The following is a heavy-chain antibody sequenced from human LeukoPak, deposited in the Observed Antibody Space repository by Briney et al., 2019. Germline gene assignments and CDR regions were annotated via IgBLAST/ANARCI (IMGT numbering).Heavy chain of an antibody. CDR1: GFTFNNYN. CDR2: ISGSGGST. Sequence: GGSLRLSCATSGFTFNNYNMNWVRQAPGKGLEWVSAISGSGGSTYYADSVKGRFTISRDNSKNTLYLQMNSLRAEDTAIYYCATYRQVLLPFESWGQGTLVTVSS. V-gene: IGHV3-23*01. CDR3: ATYRQVLLPFES. D-gene: IGHD2-8*02. J-gene: IGHJ4*02.